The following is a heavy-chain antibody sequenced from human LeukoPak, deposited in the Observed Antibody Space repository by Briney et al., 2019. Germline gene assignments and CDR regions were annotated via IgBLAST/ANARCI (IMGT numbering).Heavy chain of an antibody. CDR3: ARGAGAFDI. CDR2: ISYDGSNK. V-gene: IGHV3-30*04. J-gene: IGHJ3*02. Sequence: GGSLRLFCAASGFTFSSYAMHWVRQAPGKGLEWVAVISYDGSNKYYADSVKGRFTISRDNSKNTLYLQMNSLRAEDTAVYYCARGAGAFDIWGQGTMVTVSS. CDR1: GFTFSSYA.